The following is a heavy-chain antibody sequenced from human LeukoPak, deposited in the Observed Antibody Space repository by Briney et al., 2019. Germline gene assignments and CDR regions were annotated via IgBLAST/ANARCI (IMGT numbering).Heavy chain of an antibody. V-gene: IGHV3-66*02. Sequence: GGSLRLSCAASGFTLSSNYMSGVRQAPGKGLEWVSVIYSGGSTYYADSVKGRFTISRDNSKNTLYLQMNSLRAEDTAVYYCARDYYDSSGAGSLWGQGTLVTVSS. CDR3: ARDYYDSSGAGSL. CDR1: GFTLSSNY. J-gene: IGHJ4*02. CDR2: IYSGGST. D-gene: IGHD3-22*01.